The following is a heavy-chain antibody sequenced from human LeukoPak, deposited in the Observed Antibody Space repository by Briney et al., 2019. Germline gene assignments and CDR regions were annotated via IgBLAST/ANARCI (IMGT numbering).Heavy chain of an antibody. Sequence: GESLQISCQGSGSPSTSYSIGWVRQIPGKGREWMGTIHPGDADTRNSPSFQGQVTISADKSISTAYLQWSRLKASDTAMYYCARPGYGDKLDYWGERTLVTVSS. CDR3: ARPGYGDKLDY. J-gene: IGHJ4*02. V-gene: IGHV5-51*01. CDR1: GSPSTSYS. D-gene: IGHD4-17*01. CDR2: IHPGDADT.